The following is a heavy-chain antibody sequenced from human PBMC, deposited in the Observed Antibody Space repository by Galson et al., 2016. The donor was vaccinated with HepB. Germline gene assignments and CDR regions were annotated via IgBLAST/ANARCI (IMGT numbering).Heavy chain of an antibody. J-gene: IGHJ4*02. CDR2: IIPSLETP. CDR1: GYTFSNHA. V-gene: IGHV1-69*13. Sequence: SVNVSCKASGYTFSNHAISWVRQARGQGLEWMGGIIPSLETPIYAQKFQGRVTIIAEDSTSTAHMELSSLTSEDTAVYFCASSFSYYERSGNYFDNWGQGTLVTVSS. D-gene: IGHD3-22*01. CDR3: ASSFSYYERSGNYFDN.